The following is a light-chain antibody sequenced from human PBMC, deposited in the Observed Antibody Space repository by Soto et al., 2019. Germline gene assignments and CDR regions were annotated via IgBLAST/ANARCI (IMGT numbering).Light chain of an antibody. J-gene: IGLJ2*01. CDR2: DVT. CDR1: SSDVGAYDF. V-gene: IGLV2-14*01. CDR3: SSYTTRSTLV. Sequence: QSALTQPASVSGSPGHSITISCTGTSSDVGAYDFVSWYQHYPGKAPKLVTFDVTHRPPGISDRFSGSKSANTASLTISGLQAEDEAFYYCSSYTTRSTLVFGGGTQLTVL.